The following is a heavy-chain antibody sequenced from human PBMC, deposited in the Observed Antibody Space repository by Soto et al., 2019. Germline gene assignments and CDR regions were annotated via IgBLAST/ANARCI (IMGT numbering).Heavy chain of an antibody. D-gene: IGHD3-22*01. J-gene: IGHJ6*02. Sequence: SETLSLTCTVSGGSISSGGYYWSWIRQHPGKGLEWVGYIYYSGSTYYNPSLKSRVTISVDTSKNQFSLKLSSVTAADTAVYYCARDQGRYYDSRQIYYYYYYGMDVWGQGTTVTVSS. V-gene: IGHV4-31*03. CDR3: ARDQGRYYDSRQIYYYYYYGMDV. CDR2: IYYSGST. CDR1: GGSISSGGYY.